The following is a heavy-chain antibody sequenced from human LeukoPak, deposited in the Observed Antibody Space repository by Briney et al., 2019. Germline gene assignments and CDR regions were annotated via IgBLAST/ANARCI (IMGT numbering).Heavy chain of an antibody. J-gene: IGHJ6*03. Sequence: PSQTLSLTCTVSGDPISSGSFYWTWIRQSAGKGLEWIGRIYTNGGTSFSPSLKSRLTMSIDTSKNQFSLKLRYVTAADTAMYYCARGTTVATSHFYYYYYMDAWGKGTAVTVSS. D-gene: IGHD4-11*01. CDR2: IYTNGGT. V-gene: IGHV4-61*02. CDR3: ARGTTVATSHFYYYYYMDA. CDR1: GDPISSGSFY.